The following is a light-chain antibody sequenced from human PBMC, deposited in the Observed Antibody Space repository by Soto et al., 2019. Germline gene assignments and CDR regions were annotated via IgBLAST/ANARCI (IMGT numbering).Light chain of an antibody. J-gene: IGKJ1*01. V-gene: IGKV1-5*03. Sequence: DIQMTQSRSTVSSSVCDSVTITCRSSQSISRWLAWYQQKPGKAPKLMIYRASSFESGVPSRFSGSGSGTEFTLTISSLQPDDFATYYCQQYSSFSTFGQGTKVDI. CDR1: QSISRW. CDR2: RAS. CDR3: QQYSSFST.